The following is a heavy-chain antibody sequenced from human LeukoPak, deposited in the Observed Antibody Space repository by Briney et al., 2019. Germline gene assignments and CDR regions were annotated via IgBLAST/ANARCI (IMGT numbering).Heavy chain of an antibody. D-gene: IGHD2-15*01. CDR2: MNPNSGNT. V-gene: IGHV1-8*01. CDR1: GYTFTSYD. Sequence: ASVKVSCKASGYTFTSYDINWVRQAPGQGLEWMGWMNPNSGNTGYAQKFQGRVTMTRNTSISTAYMELSSLRSEVTAVYYCARSRVVVAATFVAYYYGMDVWGQGTTVTVSS. CDR3: ARSRVVVAATFVAYYYGMDV. J-gene: IGHJ6*02.